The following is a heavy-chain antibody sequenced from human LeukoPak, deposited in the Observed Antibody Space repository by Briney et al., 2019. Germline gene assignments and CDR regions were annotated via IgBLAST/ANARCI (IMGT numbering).Heavy chain of an antibody. D-gene: IGHD6-19*01. CDR3: AGQEGSYSSGWNPFDY. CDR1: SGSISTSNYY. Sequence: PSETLSLTCTVSSGSISTSNYYWGWVRQPPGKALEWIGNIFYSGSTYYSPSLKSRVTISRDTSKNQFSLRLSSVTAADTAVYYCAGQEGSYSSGWNPFDYWGQGTLVTVSS. J-gene: IGHJ4*02. V-gene: IGHV4-39*07. CDR2: IFYSGST.